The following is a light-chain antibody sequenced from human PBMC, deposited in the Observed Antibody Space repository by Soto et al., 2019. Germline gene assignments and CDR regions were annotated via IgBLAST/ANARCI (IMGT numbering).Light chain of an antibody. V-gene: IGLV1-47*02. CDR3: ASRDDTLGGPV. Sequence: VLTQPPSASGTPGQRVAISCSGNSSNIGNNYVYWYQQFPGMAPKLIIYSDRQRPPGVPDRFSGSKSGTSASLAIRGLRSEDEADYHCASRDDTLGGPVFGGGTKLTVL. CDR1: SSNIGNNY. CDR2: SDR. J-gene: IGLJ3*02.